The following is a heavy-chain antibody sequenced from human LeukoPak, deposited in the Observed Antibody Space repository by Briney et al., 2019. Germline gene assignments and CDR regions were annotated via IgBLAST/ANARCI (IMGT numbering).Heavy chain of an antibody. CDR2: IYYSGST. CDR3: ARTRSYYDSSGYINYFDY. Sequence: KTSETLSLTCTVSGGSISSYYWSWIRQPPGKGLEWIGYIYYSGSTNYNPPLKSRVTISVDTSKNQFSLKLSSVTAADTAVYYCARTRSYYDSSGYINYFDYWGQGTLVTVSS. D-gene: IGHD3-22*01. J-gene: IGHJ4*02. V-gene: IGHV4-59*01. CDR1: GGSISSYY.